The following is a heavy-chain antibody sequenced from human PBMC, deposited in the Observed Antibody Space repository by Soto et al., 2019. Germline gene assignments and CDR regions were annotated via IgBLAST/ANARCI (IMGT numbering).Heavy chain of an antibody. D-gene: IGHD2-2*01. CDR1: GFTFSDYY. CDR3: VKDISSQLHGGMDV. Sequence: GGSLRLSCAASGFTFSDYYMSWIRQAPGKGLEWVAGISWNRGNIGYAASVEGRFTISRDSAKKSLYLQMSSLRSEDTALYYRVKDISSQLHGGMDVWGQETTVTVSS. CDR2: ISWNRGNI. J-gene: IGHJ6*02. V-gene: IGHV3-9*01.